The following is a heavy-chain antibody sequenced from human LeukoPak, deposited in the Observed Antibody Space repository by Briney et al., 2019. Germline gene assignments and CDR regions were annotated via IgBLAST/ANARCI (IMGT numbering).Heavy chain of an antibody. Sequence: ASVKVSCKVSGYTLTELSMHWVRQAPGKGLEWMGGFDPEDGETIYAQKFQGRVTMTGDTSTDTAYMELSSLRSEDTAVYYCATSGLGIDPWGQGTLVTVSS. CDR2: FDPEDGET. V-gene: IGHV1-24*01. D-gene: IGHD7-27*01. CDR1: GYTLTELS. CDR3: ATSGLGIDP. J-gene: IGHJ5*02.